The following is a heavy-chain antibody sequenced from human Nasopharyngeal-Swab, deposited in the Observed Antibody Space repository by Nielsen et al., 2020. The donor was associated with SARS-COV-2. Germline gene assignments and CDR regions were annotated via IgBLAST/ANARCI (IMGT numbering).Heavy chain of an antibody. J-gene: IGHJ5*02. V-gene: IGHV1-46*01. Sequence: ASVKVSCKASGYTFTRYYIHWVRQAPGQGLEWMGIINPGGGSARYSQNFQGRVTMTRDTSTSTVYMELSSLRSEDKAVYYCARGGDPREVVAATDCFDPWGQGTLVTVSS. CDR2: INPGGGSA. D-gene: IGHD2-15*01. CDR3: ARGGDPREVVAATDCFDP. CDR1: GYTFTRYY.